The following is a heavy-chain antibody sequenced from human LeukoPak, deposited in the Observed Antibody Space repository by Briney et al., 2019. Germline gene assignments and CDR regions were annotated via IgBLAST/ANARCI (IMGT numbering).Heavy chain of an antibody. D-gene: IGHD3-22*01. J-gene: IGHJ4*02. Sequence: SETLSLTCAVYGGSFSGYYWSWIRQPPGKGLEWIGEINHSGSTNYNPSLKSRVTISVDTSKNQFSLKLSSVTAADTAVYYCAXXXXXXXXXXXSSGYYRKYYFDYWGQGTLVTVSS. CDR3: AXXXXXXXXXXXSSGYYRKYYFDY. CDR2: INHSGST. V-gene: IGHV4-34*01. CDR1: GGSFSGYY.